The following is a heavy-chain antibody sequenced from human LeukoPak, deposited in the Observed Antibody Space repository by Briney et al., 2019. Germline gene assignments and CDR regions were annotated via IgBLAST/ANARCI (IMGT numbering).Heavy chain of an antibody. V-gene: IGHV4-39*01. D-gene: IGHD3-9*01. J-gene: IGHJ4*02. CDR1: GGSISSGSYY. CDR2: IYHSGST. Sequence: SETLSLTCTVSGGSISSGSYYWGWIRQSPGKGLEWIRNIYHSGSTHYNPSLKSRVTISVDTSKNQFSLKMTSVTAADTAVYYCARHASVDGIWPRPLDYWGQGSQVTVSS. CDR3: ARHASVDGIWPRPLDY.